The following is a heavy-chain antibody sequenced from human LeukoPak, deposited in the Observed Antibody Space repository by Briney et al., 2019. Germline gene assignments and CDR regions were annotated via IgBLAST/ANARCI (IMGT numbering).Heavy chain of an antibody. D-gene: IGHD5-18*01. Sequence: PGGSLRLSCAASGFTFSSYGMHWVRQAPGKGLEWVAFIRYDGSNKYYTDSVKGRFTISRDNSKNTLYLQMNSLRAEDTAVYYCAKDSNSYGSFWGQGTLVTVSS. J-gene: IGHJ4*02. CDR2: IRYDGSNK. CDR3: AKDSNSYGSF. V-gene: IGHV3-30*02. CDR1: GFTFSSYG.